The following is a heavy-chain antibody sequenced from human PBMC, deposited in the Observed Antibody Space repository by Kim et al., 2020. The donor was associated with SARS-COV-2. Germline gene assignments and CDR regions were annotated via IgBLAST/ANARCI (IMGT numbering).Heavy chain of an antibody. Sequence: GGSLRRSCAASGFTFSSYAMHWVRQAPGKGLEWVAVISYDGSNKYYVDSVKGRFTISRDNSKNTLYLQMNSLRAEDTAVYYCAREEDLGWFDPWGQGTLVTVSS. CDR2: ISYDGSNK. D-gene: IGHD2-15*01. V-gene: IGHV3-30*04. CDR1: GFTFSSYA. CDR3: AREEDLGWFDP. J-gene: IGHJ5*02.